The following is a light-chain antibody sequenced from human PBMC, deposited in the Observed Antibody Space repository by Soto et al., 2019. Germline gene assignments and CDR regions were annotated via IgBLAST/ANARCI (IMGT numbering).Light chain of an antibody. J-gene: IGLJ2*01. V-gene: IGLV2-23*01. Sequence: QSVLTQPASVSGSPGQSITFSCTGTSYNVVSWFQQHPGKAPKLMIYEGSKRPSGVSNRFSGSKSGNTASLTISGLQAEDEADYYCCSSADTVVFGGGTKLTVL. CDR1: SYNV. CDR3: CSSADTVV. CDR2: EGS.